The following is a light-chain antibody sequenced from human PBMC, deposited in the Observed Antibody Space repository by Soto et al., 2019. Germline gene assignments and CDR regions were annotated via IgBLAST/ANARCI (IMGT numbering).Light chain of an antibody. CDR1: QSISSW. Sequence: DIQMTQSPSTLSASVGDRVTITCRASQSISSWLAWYQQKPGKAPKLLIYDASGLESGVPSRVSGSGSGTEFTLTICSLQPDDFATYSCQQYNSYLYTFGQRTKREIK. V-gene: IGKV1-5*01. J-gene: IGKJ2*01. CDR2: DAS. CDR3: QQYNSYLYT.